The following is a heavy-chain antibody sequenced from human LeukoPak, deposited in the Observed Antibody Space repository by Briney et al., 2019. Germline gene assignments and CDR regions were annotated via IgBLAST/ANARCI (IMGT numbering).Heavy chain of an antibody. CDR1: GFSFSSYG. CDR3: AKSMVRGAIDY. V-gene: IGHV3-23*01. J-gene: IGHJ4*02. D-gene: IGHD3-10*01. CDR2: ISGSGGST. Sequence: GGTLRLSCAASGFSFSSYGMSWVRQAPGKGLEWVSAISGSGGSTYYADSVKGRFTISRDNSKNTLYLQMNSLRAEDTAVYYCAKSMVRGAIDYWGQGTLVTVSS.